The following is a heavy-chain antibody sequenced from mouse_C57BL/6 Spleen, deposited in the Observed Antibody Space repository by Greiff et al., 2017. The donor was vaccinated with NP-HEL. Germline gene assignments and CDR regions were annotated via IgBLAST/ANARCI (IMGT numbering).Heavy chain of an antibody. Sequence: QVQLQQSGPELVKPGASVKISCKASGYAFSSSWMNWVKQRPGKGLEWIGRIYPGDGDTNYNGKFKGKATLTADKSSSTAYMQLSSLTSEDSAVYFCARSLLRYLYFDYWGQGTTLTVSS. V-gene: IGHV1-82*01. CDR3: ARSLLRYLYFDY. J-gene: IGHJ2*01. CDR1: GYAFSSSW. D-gene: IGHD1-1*01. CDR2: IYPGDGDT.